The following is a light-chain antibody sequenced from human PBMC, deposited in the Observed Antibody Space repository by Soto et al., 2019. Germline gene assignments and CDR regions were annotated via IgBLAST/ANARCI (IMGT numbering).Light chain of an antibody. Sequence: DIQMTQSPSTLSASVGDRVTITCRASQSISIWLAWYQQKPGKAPKLLIYKASSLESGVPSRFSGSGSGTEFTLTISSLQPDDFSTYYCQQYNSYSPSTFGLWTKLEIK. V-gene: IGKV1-5*03. J-gene: IGKJ2*01. CDR3: QQYNSYSPST. CDR1: QSISIW. CDR2: KAS.